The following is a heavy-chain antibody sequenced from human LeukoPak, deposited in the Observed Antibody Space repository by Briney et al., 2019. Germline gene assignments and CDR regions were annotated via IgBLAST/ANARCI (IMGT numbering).Heavy chain of an antibody. Sequence: SETLSLTCTVSGASVSGSPYYWGWIRQPPGKGLEWIGSIYSSGSTYYNASLQSRVTISIETSKNQFSLSLNSVTAADTAVYYCVRVKSGSISDSWGQGTLVTVSS. CDR3: VRVKSGSISDS. V-gene: IGHV4-39*07. CDR2: IYSSGST. J-gene: IGHJ4*02. CDR1: GASVSGSPYY. D-gene: IGHD1-26*01.